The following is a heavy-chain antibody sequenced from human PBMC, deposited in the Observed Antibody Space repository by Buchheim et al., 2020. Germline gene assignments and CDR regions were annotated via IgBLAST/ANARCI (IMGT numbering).Heavy chain of an antibody. Sequence: QVQLQESGPGLVKPSETLSLTCTVSGASVSSGSYYWSWIRQPPGKGLEWIGYIYYSGSTNYNPSLKSRVTISVDTSKNQFSLKLGCVTAADTAVYYCARDSGGYDFGYYYYYGMDVWGQGTT. D-gene: IGHD5-12*01. CDR2: IYYSGST. J-gene: IGHJ6*02. V-gene: IGHV4-61*01. CDR3: ARDSGGYDFGYYYYYGMDV. CDR1: GASVSSGSYY.